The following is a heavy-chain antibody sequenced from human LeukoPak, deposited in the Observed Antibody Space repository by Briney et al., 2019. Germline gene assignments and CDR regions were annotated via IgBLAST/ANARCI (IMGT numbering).Heavy chain of an antibody. CDR2: IIPIFGTA. J-gene: IGHJ4*02. Sequence: SVKVSCKASGGTFSSYAISWVRQAPGQGLEWMGGIIPIFGTANYAQKCQGRVTITADESTSTAYMELSSLRSEDTAVYYCARGYSSGGSCSDWGQGTLVTVSS. D-gene: IGHD2-15*01. CDR1: GGTFSSYA. CDR3: ARGYSSGGSCSD. V-gene: IGHV1-69*13.